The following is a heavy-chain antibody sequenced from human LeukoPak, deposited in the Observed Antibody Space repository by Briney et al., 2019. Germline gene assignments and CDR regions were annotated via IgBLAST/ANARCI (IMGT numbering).Heavy chain of an antibody. Sequence: PGGSLRLSCAASGFTVSNNYMSWVRQAPGKGLEWVAVIYSGGSTDYPDSVKGRFTISRDNSKNTLYLQMNSLRAEDTAVYYCASGFDILTGKDYWGQGTLVTVSS. J-gene: IGHJ4*02. V-gene: IGHV3-66*01. D-gene: IGHD3-9*01. CDR1: GFTVSNNY. CDR2: IYSGGST. CDR3: ASGFDILTGKDY.